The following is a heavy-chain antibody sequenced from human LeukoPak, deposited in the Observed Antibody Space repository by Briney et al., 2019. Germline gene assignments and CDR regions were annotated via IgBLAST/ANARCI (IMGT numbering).Heavy chain of an antibody. CDR1: GFSVSNYA. V-gene: IGHV3-23*01. CDR2: ISERGGST. J-gene: IGHJ5*02. D-gene: IGHD3-10*01. CDR3: SCITMVRGANGNWFDP. Sequence: PGGSLRLSCVVSGFSVSNYAMSWVRQAPGKGLEWVSYISERGGSTTYADSVKGRFTISRDNAKNSLYLQMNSLRAEDTAVYYCSCITMVRGANGNWFDPWGQGTLVTVSS.